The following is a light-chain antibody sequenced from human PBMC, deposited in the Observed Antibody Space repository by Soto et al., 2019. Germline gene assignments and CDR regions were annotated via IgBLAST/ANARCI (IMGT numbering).Light chain of an antibody. V-gene: IGKV3-20*01. J-gene: IGKJ4*01. CDR2: AAS. CDR1: QSVSSKF. Sequence: EVVLTQSPGTLSLSPGERAALSCRASQSVSSKFLAWYQQKPGQAPRLLIYAASNRATGIPDRFSGSGSGTEFTLTTSSLQPDDFATYYCQQYNSYPLTFGGGTKVDI. CDR3: QQYNSYPLT.